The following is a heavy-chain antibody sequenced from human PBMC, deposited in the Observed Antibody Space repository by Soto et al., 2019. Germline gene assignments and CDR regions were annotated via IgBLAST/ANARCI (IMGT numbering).Heavy chain of an antibody. CDR1: GFTFSGHA. D-gene: IGHD3-10*01. V-gene: IGHV3-23*01. CDR2: ISGSGGST. J-gene: IGHJ5*02. CDR3: AKEGLVLLWFGPFDP. Sequence: PGGSLRLSCAASGFTFSGHAMSWVRQAPGKGLEWVSAISGSGGSTYYADSVKGRFTISRDNSKNTLYLQMSSLRAEDTAVYYCAKEGLVLLWFGPFDPWGQGTLVTVSS.